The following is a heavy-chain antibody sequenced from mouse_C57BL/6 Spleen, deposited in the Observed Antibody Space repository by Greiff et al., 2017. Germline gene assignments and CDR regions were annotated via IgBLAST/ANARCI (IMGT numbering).Heavy chain of an antibody. CDR3: ARRGVTTVVASYYYAMDY. V-gene: IGHV1-75*01. CDR1: GYTFTDYY. J-gene: IGHJ4*01. Sequence: VQLQQSGPELVKPGASVKISCKASGYTFTDYYINWVKQRPGQGLEWIGWIFPGSGSTYYNEKFKGKATLTVDKSSSTAYMLLSSLTAEDSAVYFCARRGVTTVVASYYYAMDYWGQGTSVTVSS. CDR2: IFPGSGST. D-gene: IGHD1-1*01.